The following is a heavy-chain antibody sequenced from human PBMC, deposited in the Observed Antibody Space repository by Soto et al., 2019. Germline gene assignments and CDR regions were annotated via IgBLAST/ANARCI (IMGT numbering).Heavy chain of an antibody. CDR2: IYYSGST. CDR3: ASGPSLSSVGGYYYVGFDY. J-gene: IGHJ4*02. CDR1: GGSISSYY. Sequence: SETLSLTCTVSGGSISSYYWSWIRQPPGKGLEWIGYIYYSGSTNYNPSLKSRVTISVDTSKNQFSLKLSSVTAADTAVYYCASGPSLSSVGGYYYVGFDYWGQGTLVTVSS. V-gene: IGHV4-59*08. D-gene: IGHD3-22*01.